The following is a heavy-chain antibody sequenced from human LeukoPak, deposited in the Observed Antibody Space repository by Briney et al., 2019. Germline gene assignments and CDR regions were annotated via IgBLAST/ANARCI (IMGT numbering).Heavy chain of an antibody. CDR3: ARDVYPWECYYDSSGYCQGGAFDI. J-gene: IGHJ3*02. D-gene: IGHD3-22*01. CDR1: GFTFSSDY. Sequence: GSLRLSCAASGFTFSSDYMSWVRQAPGKGLEWVSAISGSVGSTYYADSVKGRFTISRDNSKNTLYLQMNSLSAEDTAVYYCARDVYPWECYYDSSGYCQGGAFDIWGQGTMVTVSS. V-gene: IGHV3-23*01. CDR2: ISGSVGST.